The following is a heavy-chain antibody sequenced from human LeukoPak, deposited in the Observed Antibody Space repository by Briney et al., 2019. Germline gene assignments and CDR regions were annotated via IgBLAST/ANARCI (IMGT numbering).Heavy chain of an antibody. CDR2: IGSSGAGT. V-gene: IGHV3-23*01. J-gene: IGHJ4*02. D-gene: IGHD6-13*01. Sequence: GGSLRPSCAASGFSFSSYDMRWVRQAPGKGLEWASTIGSSGAGTNYADPVKGRFTISRDNSKNTLYLQMNSLRAEDTAVYYCARGEQQLVPFDSWGQGTLVTVSS. CDR3: ARGEQQLVPFDS. CDR1: GFSFSSYD.